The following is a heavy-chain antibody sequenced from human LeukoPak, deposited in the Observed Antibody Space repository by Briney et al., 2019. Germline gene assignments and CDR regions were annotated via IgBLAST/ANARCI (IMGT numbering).Heavy chain of an antibody. V-gene: IGHV3-30*18. CDR1: GFTLSSYG. CDR2: ISYDGSNK. D-gene: IGHD6-13*01. CDR3: AKEGMYSSSWSPRGHYYYGMDV. Sequence: PGGSLRLSCAASGFTLSSYGMHWVRQAPGKGLEWVAVISYDGSNKYYADSVKGRFTISRDNSKNTLYLQMNSLRAEDTAVYYCAKEGMYSSSWSPRGHYYYGMDVWGQGTTVTVSS. J-gene: IGHJ6*02.